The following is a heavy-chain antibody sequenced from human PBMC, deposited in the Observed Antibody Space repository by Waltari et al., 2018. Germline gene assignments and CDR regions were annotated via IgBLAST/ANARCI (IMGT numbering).Heavy chain of an antibody. D-gene: IGHD2-2*02. V-gene: IGHV4-34*01. CDR2: INQDGGT. Sequence: QVQLQQWGAGLLKPSETLSLTCAVYGGSFSGYYWTWIRQPPGKGLEWIGEINQDGGTSYNPSLKSRATISVDTSKNQLSLILNSVTAADTAVYYCAIRRCSVTNCYMRNWFDPWGQGILVTVSS. CDR1: GGSFSGYY. J-gene: IGHJ5*02. CDR3: AIRRCSVTNCYMRNWFDP.